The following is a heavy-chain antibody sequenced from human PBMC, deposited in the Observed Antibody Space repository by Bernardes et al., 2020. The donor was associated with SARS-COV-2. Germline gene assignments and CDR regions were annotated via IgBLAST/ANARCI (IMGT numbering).Heavy chain of an antibody. CDR3: ARGGGDY. D-gene: IGHD3-10*01. Sequence: ETLSLTCSVSGDSITSNYWGWIRQPPGKGLEWVSYISSSSSTIYYADSVKGRFTISRDNAKNSLYLQMNSLRAEDTAVYYCARGGGDYWGQGTLVTVSS. V-gene: IGHV3-48*01. CDR2: ISSSSSTI. J-gene: IGHJ4*02. CDR1: GDSITSNY.